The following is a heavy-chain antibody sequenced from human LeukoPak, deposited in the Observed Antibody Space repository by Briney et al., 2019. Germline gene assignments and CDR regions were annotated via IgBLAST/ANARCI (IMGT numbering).Heavy chain of an antibody. CDR3: ASSRYYDFWSGYLDIDYYYYGMDV. D-gene: IGHD3-3*01. V-gene: IGHV4-59*01. J-gene: IGHJ6*02. CDR2: IYYSGST. Sequence: SETLSLTCTVSGGSSSSYYWSWIRQPPGKGLEWIGYIYYSGSTNYNPSLKSRVTISVDTSKNQFSLKLSSVTAADTAVYYCASSRYYDFWSGYLDIDYYYYGMDVWGQGTTVTVSS. CDR1: GGSSSSYY.